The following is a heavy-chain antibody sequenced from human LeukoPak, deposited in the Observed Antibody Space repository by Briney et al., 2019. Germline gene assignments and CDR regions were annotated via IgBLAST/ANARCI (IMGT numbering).Heavy chain of an antibody. Sequence: MSSETLSLTCAVYDGSFSGYYWSWIRQPPGKGLEWIGEINHSGSTNYNPSLKSRVTISVDTSKNQFSLKLSSVTAADTAVYYCARGGQGSGSYLAWYYYYGMDVWGQGTTVTVSS. D-gene: IGHD3-10*01. J-gene: IGHJ6*02. V-gene: IGHV4-34*01. CDR3: ARGGQGSGSYLAWYYYYGMDV. CDR2: INHSGST. CDR1: DGSFSGYY.